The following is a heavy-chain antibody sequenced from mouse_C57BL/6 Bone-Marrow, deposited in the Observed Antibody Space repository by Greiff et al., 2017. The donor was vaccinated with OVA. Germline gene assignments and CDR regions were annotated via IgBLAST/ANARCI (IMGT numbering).Heavy chain of an antibody. Sequence: VQLQESGAELARPGASVKMSCKASGYTFTSYTIHWVKQRPGQGLEWIGYIDPTNDYTNYNQKFKGKATLTADKSSSTAYMQLSSLTSEDSAVYYRTRGYYFDYWGQGTTLTVSS. CDR3: TRGYYFDY. J-gene: IGHJ2*01. CDR2: IDPTNDYT. CDR1: GYTFTSYT. V-gene: IGHV1-4*01.